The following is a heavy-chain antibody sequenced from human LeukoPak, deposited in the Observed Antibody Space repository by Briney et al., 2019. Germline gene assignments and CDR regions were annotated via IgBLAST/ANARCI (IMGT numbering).Heavy chain of an antibody. CDR1: GFTFSSYS. Sequence: GGSLRLSCAASGFTFSSYSMNWVRQAPGKGLEWVSSISSSSSYIYYADSVKGRFTISRDNAKNSLYLQMNSLRAEDTAVYYCARDEISRRWLETGLFDYWGQGTLVTVSS. CDR3: ARDEISRRWLETGLFDY. V-gene: IGHV3-21*01. CDR2: ISSSSSYI. J-gene: IGHJ4*02. D-gene: IGHD3-16*02.